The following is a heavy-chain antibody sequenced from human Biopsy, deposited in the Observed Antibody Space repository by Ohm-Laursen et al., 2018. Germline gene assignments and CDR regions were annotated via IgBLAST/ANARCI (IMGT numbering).Heavy chain of an antibody. CDR3: ARSGQWARYYFDY. CDR1: SGSIRTGDYY. CDR2: INHRGYT. Sequence: SETLSLTCTVSSGSIRTGDYYWTWIRQQPGKGLEWIGEINHRGYTDYNASLKGRVSISVDTSKNQLSLNLTSVTAADTAVFYCARSGQWARYYFDYWGHGTLVTVSP. J-gene: IGHJ4*01. V-gene: IGHV4-34*01. D-gene: IGHD6-19*01.